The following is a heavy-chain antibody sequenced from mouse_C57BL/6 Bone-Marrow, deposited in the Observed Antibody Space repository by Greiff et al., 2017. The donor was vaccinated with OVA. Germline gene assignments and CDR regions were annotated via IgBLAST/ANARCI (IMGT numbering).Heavy chain of an antibody. J-gene: IGHJ4*01. CDR3: ARGDYSIPYYAMDY. Sequence: VQLQQPGAELVKPGASVKMSCKASGYTFTSYWITWVKQRPGQGLGWIGDIYPGSGSTNYNEKFKSKATLTVDTSSSTAYMQLSSLTSEDSAVYYCARGDYSIPYYAMDYWGQGTSVTVSS. CDR1: GYTFTSYW. CDR2: IYPGSGST. V-gene: IGHV1-55*01. D-gene: IGHD2-5*01.